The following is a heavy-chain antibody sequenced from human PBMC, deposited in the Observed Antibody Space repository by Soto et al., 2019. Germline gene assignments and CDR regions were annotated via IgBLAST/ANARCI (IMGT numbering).Heavy chain of an antibody. D-gene: IGHD3-22*01. CDR1: GFTFSSYW. CDR3: ARVSGDSSGYYPLCFGMDV. J-gene: IGHJ6*02. V-gene: IGHV3-7*05. Sequence: GGSLRLSCAASGFTFSSYWMSWVRQAPGKGLEWVANIKQDGSEKYYVDSVKGRFTISRDNAKNSLYLQMNSLRAEDTAVYYCARVSGDSSGYYPLCFGMDVWGQGTTVTVSS. CDR2: IKQDGSEK.